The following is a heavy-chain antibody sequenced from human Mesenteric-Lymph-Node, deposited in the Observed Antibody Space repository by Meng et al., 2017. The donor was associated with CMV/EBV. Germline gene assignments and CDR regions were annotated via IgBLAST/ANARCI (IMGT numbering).Heavy chain of an antibody. J-gene: IGHJ4*02. CDR2: IYWDDDK. V-gene: IGHV2-5*02. CDR1: GFSLSTSGVG. Sequence: QITLTESGPTLVKPTQPLTLTCTFSGFSLSTSGVGVGWIRQPPVKALEWLALIYWDDDKRYSPSLKSRLTITKDTSKNQVVLTMTNMDPVDTATYYCAHSSGIAAAGPFYFDYWGQGTLVTVSS. CDR3: AHSSGIAAAGPFYFDY. D-gene: IGHD6-13*01.